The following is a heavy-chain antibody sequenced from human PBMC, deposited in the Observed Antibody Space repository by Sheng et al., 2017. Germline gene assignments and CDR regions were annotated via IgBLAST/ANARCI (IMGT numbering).Heavy chain of an antibody. Sequence: QVQLVQSGAEVKKPGSSVKVSCKASGVTFSSYTISWVRQAPGQGLEWMGRIIPMIGRANHAQKFQGRVTITADKSTNTAYMELNSLRSEDTAMYYCARDIGGQPDYWGQGTLVTVSS. CDR1: GVTFSSYT. CDR2: IIPMIGRA. V-gene: IGHV1-69*08. J-gene: IGHJ4*02. D-gene: IGHD1-1*01. CDR3: ARDIGGQPDY.